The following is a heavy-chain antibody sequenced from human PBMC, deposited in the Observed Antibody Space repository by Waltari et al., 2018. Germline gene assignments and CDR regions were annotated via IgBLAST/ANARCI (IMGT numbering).Heavy chain of an antibody. V-gene: IGHV4-34*01. CDR2: INHSGST. D-gene: IGHD3-16*02. CDR1: GGSFSGYY. J-gene: IGHJ3*02. Sequence: QVQLQQWGAGLLKPSETLSLTCAVYGGSFSGYYWSWIRQPPGKGLEWIGEINHSGSTNYHPSLKSRVTISVDTSKNQFSLKLSSVTAADTAVYYCARGRAGVFMITFGGVIAPFDIWGQGTMVTVSS. CDR3: ARGRAGVFMITFGGVIAPFDI.